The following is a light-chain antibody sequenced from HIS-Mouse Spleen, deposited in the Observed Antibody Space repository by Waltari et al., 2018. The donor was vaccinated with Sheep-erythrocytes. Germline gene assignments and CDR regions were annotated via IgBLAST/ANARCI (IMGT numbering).Light chain of an antibody. J-gene: IGLJ3*02. CDR2: EGS. CDR3: CSYAGSSTPWV. Sequence: QSALTQPASVSGSPGQSFTISCTATRSDVGSYTLFSWYQQHPGKAPKLMIYEGSKRPSGVSNRFSGSKSGNTASLTISGLQAEDEADYYCCSYAGSSTPWVFGGGTKLTVL. V-gene: IGLV2-23*01. CDR1: RSDVGSYTL.